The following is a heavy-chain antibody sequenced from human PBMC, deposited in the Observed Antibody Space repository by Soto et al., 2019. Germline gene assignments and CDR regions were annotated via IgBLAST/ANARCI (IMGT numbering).Heavy chain of an antibody. V-gene: IGHV3-33*01. CDR1: GFTFSTYG. Sequence: QVQLVESGGGVVQSGRSLRLSCEASGFTFSTYGMHWVRQAPGTGLEWVALIWYDGSNEYYADSVKGRFTISKDHSKNSLYLQMSGLRVEDTAVYYCARETNGGSFDIWGQGAMVTVSS. CDR2: IWYDGSNE. CDR3: ARETNGGSFDI. J-gene: IGHJ3*02. D-gene: IGHD2-8*01.